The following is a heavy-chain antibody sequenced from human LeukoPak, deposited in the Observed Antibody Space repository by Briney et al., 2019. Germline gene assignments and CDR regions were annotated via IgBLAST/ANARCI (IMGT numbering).Heavy chain of an antibody. Sequence: GGSLRLSCAASGFTFSSYAMSWVRQAPGKGLEWVSSISGSGDITYYADSVKGRFTISRDNSKNTLYLQMNSLRAEDTAVYNCAKAKSLDYWGQGTLVTVSS. CDR2: ISGSGDIT. CDR3: AKAKSLDY. J-gene: IGHJ4*02. V-gene: IGHV3-23*01. CDR1: GFTFSSYA.